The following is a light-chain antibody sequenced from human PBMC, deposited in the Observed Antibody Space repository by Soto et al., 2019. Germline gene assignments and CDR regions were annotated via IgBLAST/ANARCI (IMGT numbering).Light chain of an antibody. CDR3: QQYGSSLYT. CDR2: GAS. J-gene: IGKJ2*01. CDR1: QSVSSNY. Sequence: EIVLTQSPGTLSLSPGERATLSCRASQSVSSNYLAWYQQKPGQAPRLLIYGASSRATGIPDRFSGSGSGRDFTLTISRLEPEDFAVYYCQQYGSSLYTFGQGTKLEIK. V-gene: IGKV3-20*01.